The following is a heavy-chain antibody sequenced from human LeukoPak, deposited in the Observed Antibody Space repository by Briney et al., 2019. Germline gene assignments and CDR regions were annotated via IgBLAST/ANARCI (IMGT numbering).Heavy chain of an antibody. CDR3: ARENSGYVKDS. J-gene: IGHJ4*02. V-gene: IGHV1-69*04. D-gene: IGHD5-12*01. Sequence: GSSVKVSCKASGGTFSSYAISWVRQAPGQGLEWMGRIIPILGIANYAQKFQGRVTITADKSTSTAYMELSSLRSEDTAVYYCARENSGYVKDSWGQGTLVTVSS. CDR2: IIPILGIA. CDR1: GGTFSSYA.